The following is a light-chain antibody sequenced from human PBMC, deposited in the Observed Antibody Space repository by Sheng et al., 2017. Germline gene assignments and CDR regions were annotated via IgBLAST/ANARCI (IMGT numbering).Light chain of an antibody. Sequence: EIVLTQSPATLSLSPGERATLSCRASQTISSYLAWYQQKPGQAPRLLISDASNRATGIPARFSGRGSGTDFTLTINSLEPEDFAVYYCLDRSNWPPDHTFGQGTKLEI. J-gene: IGKJ2*01. CDR2: DAS. CDR3: LDRSNWPPDHT. V-gene: IGKV3-11*01. CDR1: QTISSY.